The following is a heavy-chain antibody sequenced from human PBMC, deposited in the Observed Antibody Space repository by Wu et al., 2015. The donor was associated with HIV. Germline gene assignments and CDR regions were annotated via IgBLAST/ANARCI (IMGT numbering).Heavy chain of an antibody. D-gene: IGHD4-11*01. CDR3: ARIEYSNYDFDY. Sequence: HLVQSGAEVTKPGASVRVSCQTSGYTFTAHYIHWVRQAPGQGLEWMGWIRGDSGATNYAQKVQGRVTMTTDTSTSTAYMDLRSLTSDDTAVYYCARIEYSNYDFDYWGQGTLVTVSS. CDR2: IRGDSGAT. J-gene: IGHJ4*02. V-gene: IGHV1-18*01. CDR1: GYTFTAHY.